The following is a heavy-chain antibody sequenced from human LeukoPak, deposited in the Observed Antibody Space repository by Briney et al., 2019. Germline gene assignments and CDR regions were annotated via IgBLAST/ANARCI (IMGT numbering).Heavy chain of an antibody. D-gene: IGHD5-18*01. J-gene: IGHJ4*02. V-gene: IGHV3-9*01. CDR1: GFTFDDYA. CDR2: IGGNSGSI. Sequence: GGSLRLSCAAVGFTFDDYAMHWVRQAPGKGLEWGSGIGGNSGSIGYADSVKGRFTISRDNAKNSLYLQMNSLRAEDTAVYYCATGATAMVLLDYWGRGTLVTVSS. CDR3: ATGATAMVLLDY.